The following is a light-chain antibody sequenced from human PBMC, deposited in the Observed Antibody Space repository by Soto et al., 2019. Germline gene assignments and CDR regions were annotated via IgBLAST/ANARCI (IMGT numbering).Light chain of an antibody. CDR2: GAS. J-gene: IGKJ2*01. V-gene: IGKV3-20*01. Sequence: EIVLTQSPGTLSLSPGERATLSCRASQSVSSSFLAWYQQKPGQAPGLLIYGASSRATGIPDRFSGSGSGTDLTRTISRLEPEDFAVYYCQHYGSSPAYTFGQGTKVDIK. CDR1: QSVSSSF. CDR3: QHYGSSPAYT.